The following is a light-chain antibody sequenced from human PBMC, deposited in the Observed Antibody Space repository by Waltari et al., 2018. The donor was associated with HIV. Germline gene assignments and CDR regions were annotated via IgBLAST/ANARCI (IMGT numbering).Light chain of an antibody. Sequence: HSALTQPRSVSGSPGQSVTISCTGTSSDVGDYNYVSWYQQHTGNAPKLLIFDITKWPSGVPDRFSGSKSGNTASLTISGLHLEDEANYYCCSYAGTYTWVFGGGTTLTVL. J-gene: IGLJ3*02. CDR3: CSYAGTYTWV. V-gene: IGLV2-11*01. CDR2: DIT. CDR1: SSDVGDYNY.